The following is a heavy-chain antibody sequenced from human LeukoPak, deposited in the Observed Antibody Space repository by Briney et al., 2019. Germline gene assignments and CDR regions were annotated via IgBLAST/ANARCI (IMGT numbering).Heavy chain of an antibody. CDR2: INHSGST. CDR1: GGSFSGYY. J-gene: IGHJ4*02. Sequence: PSETLSLTCAVYGGSFSGYYWSWIRQPPGKGLEWIGEINHSGSTNYNPSLKSRVTISVDTSKNQFSLKLSSVTAADTAVYYCARGGPYYYGSGSYYKLSYWGQGTLVTVSS. CDR3: ARGGPYYYGSGSYYKLSY. V-gene: IGHV4-34*01. D-gene: IGHD3-10*01.